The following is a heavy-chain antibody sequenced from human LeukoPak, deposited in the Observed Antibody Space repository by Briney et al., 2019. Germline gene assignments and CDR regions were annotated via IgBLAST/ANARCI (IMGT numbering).Heavy chain of an antibody. Sequence: SGGSLRLSCAASGFALSSYWMTWVRQVPGRGPKWVANVNRDGSETYYLDSVKGRFTISKDNAKNSLYLQMNSLRAEDTALYHCARNNGMDVWGQGTTVIVSS. CDR1: GFALSSYW. J-gene: IGHJ6*02. CDR2: VNRDGSET. V-gene: IGHV3-7*03. CDR3: ARNNGMDV.